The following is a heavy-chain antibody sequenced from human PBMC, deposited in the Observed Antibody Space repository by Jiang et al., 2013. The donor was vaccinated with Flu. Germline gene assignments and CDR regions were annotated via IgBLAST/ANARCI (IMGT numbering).Heavy chain of an antibody. CDR2: IYYSGST. J-gene: IGHJ4*02. Sequence: GPGLVKPSETLSLSCTVSGYTINTGYYWGWIRQSPGTGLEWIGYIYYSGSTNYNPSLKSRVTISVDTSKNHFSLNVSSVTAADTAVYYCARRSSGGVTGDPIDYWGQGTLVTVSS. CDR1: GYTINTGYY. D-gene: IGHD3-9*01. CDR3: ARRSSGGVTGDPIDY. V-gene: IGHV4-59*08.